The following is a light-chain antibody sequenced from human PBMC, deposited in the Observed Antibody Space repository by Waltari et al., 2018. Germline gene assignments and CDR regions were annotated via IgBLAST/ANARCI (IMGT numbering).Light chain of an antibody. Sequence: QSVLTQPPSVSSAPGQEVTISCYGSSSNIGTNYVSWYQQLPGTAPKLLIYDNNKRPSGIPDRFSGSKSGTSATLGITGLQTGDEADYYCGTWDNTLSAVIFGGGTKLTVL. V-gene: IGLV1-51*01. CDR1: SSNIGTNY. J-gene: IGLJ2*01. CDR3: GTWDNTLSAVI. CDR2: DNN.